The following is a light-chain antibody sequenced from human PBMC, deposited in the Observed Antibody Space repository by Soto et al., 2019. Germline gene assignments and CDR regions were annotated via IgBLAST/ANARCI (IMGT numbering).Light chain of an antibody. J-gene: IGLJ1*01. V-gene: IGLV2-14*01. CDR3: YSYTTSSTYV. CDR2: HVS. CDR1: SSDVGGYNY. Sequence: QSVLTQPASVSGSPGQSITISCTGTSSDVGGYNYVSWYQQHPAKVPKLMIYHVSNRPSGVSDRFSGSKSGNTASLTISGLQAEDEGDYYCYSYTTSSTYVFGTGTKDPVL.